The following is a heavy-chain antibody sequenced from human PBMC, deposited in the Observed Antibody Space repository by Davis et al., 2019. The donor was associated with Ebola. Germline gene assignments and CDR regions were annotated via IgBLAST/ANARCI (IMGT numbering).Heavy chain of an antibody. CDR3: ARGVPDVLRYFDWLLRAGYFDY. CDR2: IYYSGTT. D-gene: IGHD3-9*01. J-gene: IGHJ4*02. Sequence: SETLSLTCTVSGGSISSSYYYWGWIRQPPGKGLEWIGTIYYSGTTYYNPSLKSRVTISVDTSKNQFSLKLSSVTAADTAVYYCARGVPDVLRYFDWLLRAGYFDYWGQGTLVTVS. V-gene: IGHV4-39*01. CDR1: GGSISSSYYY.